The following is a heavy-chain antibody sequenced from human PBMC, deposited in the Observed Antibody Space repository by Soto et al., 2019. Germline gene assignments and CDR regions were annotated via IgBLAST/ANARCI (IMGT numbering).Heavy chain of an antibody. Sequence: GGSLRLSCVASGVTFSSYAMSWVRQVPGKGLEWVSTISDAAGSAYYVDSVKGRFTISRDNSKKTLYLQMNSLRAEDSAVYYCARPYGGKIGDAPDPWGPGTMVTVSS. D-gene: IGHD4-17*01. CDR3: ARPYGGKIGDAPDP. V-gene: IGHV3-23*01. J-gene: IGHJ3*01. CDR1: GVTFSSYA. CDR2: ISDAAGSA.